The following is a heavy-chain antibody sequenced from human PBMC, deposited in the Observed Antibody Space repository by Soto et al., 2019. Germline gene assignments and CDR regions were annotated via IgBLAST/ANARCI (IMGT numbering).Heavy chain of an antibody. Sequence: GGSLRLSCAASGIIFTNYAMNWVRQAPGKGLEWVSVIGGRGNSAYYADSVQGRFTISRDNSKNTLSLQMSSLTADDTALYYCVREGRGSFDFWGRGTTVTVSS. D-gene: IGHD5-12*01. CDR2: IGGRGNSA. CDR1: GIIFTNYA. J-gene: IGHJ3*01. CDR3: VREGRGSFDF. V-gene: IGHV3-23*01.